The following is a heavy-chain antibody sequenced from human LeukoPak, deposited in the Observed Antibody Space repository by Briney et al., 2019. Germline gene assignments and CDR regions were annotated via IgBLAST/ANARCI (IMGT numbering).Heavy chain of an antibody. V-gene: IGHV4-34*01. CDR2: INHSGST. D-gene: IGHD6-19*01. Sequence: SETLSLTCAVYGGSFSGYYWSWIRQPPGKGLEWIGEINHSGSTNYNPSLKSRVTISVDTSKNQFSLKLSSVTAADTAVYYCAGIAVAAVDYWGQGTLVTVSS. CDR1: GGSFSGYY. J-gene: IGHJ4*02. CDR3: AGIAVAAVDY.